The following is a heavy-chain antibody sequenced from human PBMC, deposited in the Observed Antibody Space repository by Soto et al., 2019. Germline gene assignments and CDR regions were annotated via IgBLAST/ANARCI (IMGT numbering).Heavy chain of an antibody. Sequence: ASVKVSCKASGYTFTSYGISWVRQAPGQGLEWMGWISAYNGNTNYAQKLQGRVTMTADTSTSTAYMELRSLRSDDTAVYYCARWYYYDSSGHWCFDLWGRGTLVTVSS. D-gene: IGHD3-22*01. CDR1: GYTFTSYG. V-gene: IGHV1-18*01. J-gene: IGHJ2*01. CDR2: ISAYNGNT. CDR3: ARWYYYDSSGHWCFDL.